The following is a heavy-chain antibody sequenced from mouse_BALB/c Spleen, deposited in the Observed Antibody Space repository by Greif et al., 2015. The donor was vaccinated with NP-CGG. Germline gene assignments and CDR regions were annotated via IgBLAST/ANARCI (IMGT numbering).Heavy chain of an antibody. Sequence: VQLQQSGAELVKPGASVKLSCKASGYTFTSYYMYWVKQRPGQGLEWIGEINPSNGGTNFNEKFKSKATLTVDKSSSTAYMQLSSLTSEDSAVCYCTRSGTGAMDYWGQGTSVTVSS. CDR1: GYTFTSYY. J-gene: IGHJ4*01. D-gene: IGHD4-1*01. V-gene: IGHV1S81*02. CDR2: INPSNGGT. CDR3: TRSGTGAMDY.